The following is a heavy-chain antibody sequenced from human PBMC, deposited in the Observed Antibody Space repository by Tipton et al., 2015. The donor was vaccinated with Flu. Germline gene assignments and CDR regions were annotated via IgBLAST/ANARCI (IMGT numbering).Heavy chain of an antibody. D-gene: IGHD1-14*01. CDR3: ARDEGGTYPD. V-gene: IGHV3-53*01. CDR1: GFTFSDYF. CDR2: IPGSGDST. Sequence: SLRLSCAASGFTFSDYFMTWVRQAPGRGLEWISTIPGSGDSTYYADSVKGRFAISRDNSKNILYLQMNSLRADDTAVYFCARDEGGTYPDWGQGTLVTVSS. J-gene: IGHJ4*02.